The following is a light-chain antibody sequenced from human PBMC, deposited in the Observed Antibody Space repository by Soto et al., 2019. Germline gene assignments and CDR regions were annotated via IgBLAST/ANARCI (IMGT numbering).Light chain of an antibody. CDR1: QSVSSSY. V-gene: IGKV3-20*01. J-gene: IGKJ3*01. CDR2: GAS. Sequence: EIVLTQSPATLSLSPGGRATLSCRASQSVSSSYLAWYQQKPGQAPRLLIYGASSRATGIPDRFSGSGSGTDFTLTISRLEPEDFAVYYCQQYGSSPFTFGPGTKVDIK. CDR3: QQYGSSPFT.